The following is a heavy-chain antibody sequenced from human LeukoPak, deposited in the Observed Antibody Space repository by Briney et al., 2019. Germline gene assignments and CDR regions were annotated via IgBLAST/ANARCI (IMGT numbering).Heavy chain of an antibody. CDR1: GGSISSSSYY. V-gene: IGHV3-11*04. Sequence: LSLTCTVSGGSISSSSYYWGWIRQPPGKGLEWVSYISSSGSTIYYADSVKGRFTISRDNAKNSLYLQMNSLRAEDTAVYYCARDTYSSGWHGFDYWGQGTLVTVSS. J-gene: IGHJ4*02. CDR3: ARDTYSSGWHGFDY. CDR2: ISSSGSTI. D-gene: IGHD6-19*01.